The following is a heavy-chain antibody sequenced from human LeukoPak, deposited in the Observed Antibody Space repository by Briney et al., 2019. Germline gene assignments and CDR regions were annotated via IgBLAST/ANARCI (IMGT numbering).Heavy chain of an antibody. J-gene: IGHJ4*02. V-gene: IGHV3-48*04. CDR3: ARGVYDSSGYLTFDY. CDR2: ISSSSSTI. D-gene: IGHD3-22*01. Sequence: GGSLRLSCAASGFTFSSYSMNWVRQAPGKGLEWVSYISSSSSTIYYADSVKGRFTISRDNAKNSLYLQMNSLRAEDTAVYYCARGVYDSSGYLTFDYWGQGTLVTVSS. CDR1: GFTFSSYS.